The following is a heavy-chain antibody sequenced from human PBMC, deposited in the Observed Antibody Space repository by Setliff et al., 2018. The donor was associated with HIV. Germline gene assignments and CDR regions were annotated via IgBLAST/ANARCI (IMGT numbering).Heavy chain of an antibody. Sequence: GGSLRLSCAGSGYSFSSYEMNLVRQGPGKGLEWVSYISSSGSSIYYADSVKGRFTISRDNAKNSLYLQMNSLRAEDTAVYYCARGPYTIDYWGQGTLVTVSS. CDR3: ARGPYTIDY. CDR2: ISSSGSSI. J-gene: IGHJ4*02. V-gene: IGHV3-48*03. CDR1: GYSFSSYE. D-gene: IGHD3-16*01.